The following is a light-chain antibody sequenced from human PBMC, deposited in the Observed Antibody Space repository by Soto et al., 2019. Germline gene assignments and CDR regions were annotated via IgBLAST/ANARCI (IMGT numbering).Light chain of an antibody. V-gene: IGLV2-8*01. J-gene: IGLJ2*01. Sequence: QSAPTQPPSASGSPGQSVTISCTGTSSDVGGYNYVSWYQQHPGKAPKLMIYEVSKRPSGVPDRFSGSKSGNTASLTVSGLQAEDEADYYCSSYAGSNKKVFGGGTKLTVL. CDR3: SSYAGSNKKV. CDR2: EVS. CDR1: SSDVGGYNY.